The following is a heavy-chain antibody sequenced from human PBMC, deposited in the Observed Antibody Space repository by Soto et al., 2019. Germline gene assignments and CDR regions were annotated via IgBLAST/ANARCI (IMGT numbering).Heavy chain of an antibody. CDR3: ARGLSVTLFDN. CDR2: IYYSGST. D-gene: IGHD4-17*01. J-gene: IGHJ4*02. V-gene: IGHV4-31*03. Sequence: QVQLQESGPGLVKPSQTLSLTCTVSGGSISTGGYYWTWIRQHPGKGLEWIGYIYYSGSTYYNPSLKSRGTISVDTSKNQFSLKLSSVTAEDTAVYYCARGLSVTLFDNGGQGTLVNVSS. CDR1: GGSISTGGYY.